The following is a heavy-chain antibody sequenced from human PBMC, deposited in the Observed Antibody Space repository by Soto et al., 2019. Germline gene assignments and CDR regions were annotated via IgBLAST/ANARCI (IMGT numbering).Heavy chain of an antibody. J-gene: IGHJ4*02. V-gene: IGHV1-69*06. D-gene: IGHD2-2*01. CDR2: IIPAFGTA. CDR3: ARGLDQPPVGLYFDT. Sequence: QVQLVQSGAEVKNPGSSVKVSCKTSGGTFNSYLIDWVGQAPGQGLEWMGGIIPAFGTAKYVQKFQGRVTITADKSTTTAYMELRTLTSEDTAVYYCARGLDQPPVGLYFDTWGQGTLVTVSS. CDR1: GGTFNSYL.